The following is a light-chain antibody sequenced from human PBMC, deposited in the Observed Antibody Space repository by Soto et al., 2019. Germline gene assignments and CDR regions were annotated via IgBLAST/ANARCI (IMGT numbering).Light chain of an antibody. J-gene: IGKJ2*01. V-gene: IGKV1-16*01. Sequence: DIQMTQSPSSLSASVGDRVTITCRASLPISNYLAWYQQKPGKIPNLLIYAASSLQSGVPSRFSGSGSGTDFTLTITGLQPDDLGTYYCQHTTDFTFGQGTKVDIK. CDR3: QHTTDFT. CDR1: LPISNY. CDR2: AAS.